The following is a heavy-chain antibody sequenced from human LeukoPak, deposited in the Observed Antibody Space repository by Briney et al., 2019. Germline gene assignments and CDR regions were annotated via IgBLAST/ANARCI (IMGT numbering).Heavy chain of an antibody. J-gene: IGHJ4*02. CDR3: AKEHSSGWYIDS. V-gene: IGHV3-73*01. Sequence: GGSLRLSCAASGFTFSGSAMHWVRQASGKGLEWVGRIRSKANSYATVYAASVKGRFTISRDDSKNTAYLQMNSLRVEDTAVYYCAKEHSSGWYIDSWGQGTLVTVSS. D-gene: IGHD6-19*01. CDR1: GFTFSGSA. CDR2: IRSKANSYAT.